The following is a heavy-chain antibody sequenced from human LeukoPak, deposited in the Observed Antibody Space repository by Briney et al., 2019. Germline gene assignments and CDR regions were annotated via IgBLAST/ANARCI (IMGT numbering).Heavy chain of an antibody. CDR3: ATHPSLGDYALFDY. Sequence: GASVKVSCKVSGYTLTELSMHWVRQAPGKGLEWMGGFDPEGGETIYAQKFQGRVTMTEDTSTDTAYMELSSLRSEDTAVYYCATHPSLGDYALFDYWGQGTLVTVSS. V-gene: IGHV1-24*01. D-gene: IGHD4-17*01. J-gene: IGHJ4*02. CDR2: FDPEGGET. CDR1: GYTLTELS.